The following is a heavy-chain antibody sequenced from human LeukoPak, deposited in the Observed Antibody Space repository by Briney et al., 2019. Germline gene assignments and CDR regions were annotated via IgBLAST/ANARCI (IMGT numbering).Heavy chain of an antibody. CDR2: IYPQVGDT. CDR1: GFTLCESS. D-gene: IGHD1-14*01. J-gene: IGHJ6*03. V-gene: IGHV1-24*01. Sequence: ASLRVSCKVSGFTLCESSMNWVRQAPGKGLEWVCAIYPQVGDTVYAQSLRGRVILSDDRSSNTQYMQLNSLGADNTAVYYCATGVYCATTTCPGYRNYYYFMDVWGEGTTVSVTS. CDR3: ATGVYCATTTCPGYRNYYYFMDV.